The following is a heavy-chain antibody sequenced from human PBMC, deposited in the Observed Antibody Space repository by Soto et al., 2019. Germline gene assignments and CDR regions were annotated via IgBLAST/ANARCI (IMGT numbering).Heavy chain of an antibody. J-gene: IGHJ5*02. V-gene: IGHV1-2*02. CDR3: ARGDFDSSANYYAGWFDP. CDR2: INPNSGGT. CDR1: GYTFTAYY. D-gene: IGHD3-22*01. Sequence: QVQLVQSGAEVKKPGASVKVSCKASGYTFTAYYMHWLRQVPGQGLEWMGWINPNSGGTKYAQKFQGRVTMTNDTSISTAYMELSRLGSDDTAVYYCARGDFDSSANYYAGWFDPWGQGTLVTVSS.